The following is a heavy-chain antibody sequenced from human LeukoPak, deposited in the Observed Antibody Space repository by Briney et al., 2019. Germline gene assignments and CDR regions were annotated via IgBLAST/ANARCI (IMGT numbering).Heavy chain of an antibody. CDR1: GYSISSGYY. J-gene: IGHJ6*03. D-gene: IGHD6-13*01. CDR2: IYHSGST. CDR3: ARHPAGGTFIGYYMDV. Sequence: PSETLSLTCAVSGYSISSGYYWGWIRQPPGKGLEWIGSIYHSGSTYYNPSLESRVTISVDTSKNQFSLKLSSVTAADTAVYYCARHPAGGTFIGYYMDVWGKGTTVTVSS. V-gene: IGHV4-38-2*01.